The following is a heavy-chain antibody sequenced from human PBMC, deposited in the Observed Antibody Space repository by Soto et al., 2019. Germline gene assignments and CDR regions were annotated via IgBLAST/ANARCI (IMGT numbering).Heavy chain of an antibody. D-gene: IGHD4-4*01. CDR2: ISAYNGNT. Sequence: ASVKVSCKASGYTFTSYGISWVRQAPGQGLEWMGWISAYNGNTNYAQKLQGRVTMTTDTSTSTAYMELRSLRSDDTAVYYCARSRATVTTFSRFAVDPWGQGTLVTVSS. J-gene: IGHJ5*02. CDR1: GYTFTSYG. V-gene: IGHV1-18*01. CDR3: ARSRATVTTFSRFAVDP.